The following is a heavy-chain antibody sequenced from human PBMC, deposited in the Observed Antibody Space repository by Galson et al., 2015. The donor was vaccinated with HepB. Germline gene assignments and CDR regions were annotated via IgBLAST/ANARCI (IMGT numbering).Heavy chain of an antibody. CDR3: ARDKRGYSGYDYFGY. Sequence: SLRLSCAASGFTVSSYYMSWVRQAPGKGLEWVSVIYSGGTTYYADSVKGRFIISRDNSKNTLYLQMNSLRAEDTAVYFCARDKRGYSGYDYFGYWGQGTLVTVSS. V-gene: IGHV3-66*01. J-gene: IGHJ4*02. D-gene: IGHD5-12*01. CDR1: GFTVSSYY. CDR2: IYSGGTT.